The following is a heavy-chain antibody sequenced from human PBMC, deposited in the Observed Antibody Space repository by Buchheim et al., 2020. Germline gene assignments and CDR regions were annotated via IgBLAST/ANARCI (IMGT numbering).Heavy chain of an antibody. J-gene: IGHJ4*02. CDR1: GGSISSYY. V-gene: IGHV4-59*08. CDR2: IYYSGST. Sequence: QVQLQESGPGLVKPSETLSLTCTVSGGSISSYYWSWIRQPPGKGLEWIGYIYYSGSTNYNPSLKSRVTISVDPSKNQFSLKLSSVTAADTAVYYCARMRRGYCSSTSCGGTPDYWGQGTL. D-gene: IGHD2-2*01. CDR3: ARMRRGYCSSTSCGGTPDY.